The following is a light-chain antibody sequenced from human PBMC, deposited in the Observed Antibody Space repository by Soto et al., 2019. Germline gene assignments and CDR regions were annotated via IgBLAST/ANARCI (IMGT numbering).Light chain of an antibody. CDR3: QQSYSSAT. J-gene: IGKJ1*01. CDR1: QSISSY. Sequence: MKMTQSLYSLSAAVGDRVAVPCRARQSISSYLNWYQQKPGKAPKLLIYAASSLQSGVPSRFTVSGSGTDFTLTISSLQPEDFATYYCQQSYSSATFGQGTKVDI. V-gene: IGKV1-39*01. CDR2: AAS.